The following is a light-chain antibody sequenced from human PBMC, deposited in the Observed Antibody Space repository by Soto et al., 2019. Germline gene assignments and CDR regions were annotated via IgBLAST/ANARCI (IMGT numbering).Light chain of an antibody. CDR1: QSVRSNY. Sequence: EIVLTQSPGTLSLSSGERATLSCRASQSVRSNYLAWYQQKPGQAPRLLIYGASSRATGIPDRFGGSGSGTAFTRTISRLAPEDFAVYYCQQYASSPLTFGGGNKVEIK. CDR3: QQYASSPLT. J-gene: IGKJ4*01. CDR2: GAS. V-gene: IGKV3-20*01.